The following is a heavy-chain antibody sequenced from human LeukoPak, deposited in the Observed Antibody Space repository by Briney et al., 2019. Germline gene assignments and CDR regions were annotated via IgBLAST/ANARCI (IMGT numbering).Heavy chain of an antibody. CDR1: GFTFSSYG. J-gene: IGHJ4*02. CDR2: ISYDGSNK. D-gene: IGHD6-19*01. V-gene: IGHV3-30*18. CDR3: AKQACAYSSGWPLDY. Sequence: PGGSLRLSCAASGFTFSSYGMHWVRQAPGKGLEWVAVISYDGSNKYYADSVKGRFTISRDNSKNTLYLQMNSLRAEDTAVHYCAKQACAYSSGWPLDYWGQGTLVTVSS.